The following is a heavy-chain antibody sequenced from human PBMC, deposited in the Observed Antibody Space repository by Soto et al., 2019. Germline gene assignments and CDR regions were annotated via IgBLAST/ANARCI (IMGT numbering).Heavy chain of an antibody. V-gene: IGHV1-69*12. CDR1: GGTFSSYA. J-gene: IGHJ6*02. CDR2: IIPIFGTA. D-gene: IGHD6-19*01. CDR3: ARGKEQWLVRYYYYYYGMDV. Sequence: QVQLVQSGAEVKKPGSSVKVSCKASGGTFSSYAISWVRQAPGQGLEWMGGIIPIFGTANYAQKFQGRVTSTADESTSTAYMELSRLRSEDTAVYYCARGKEQWLVRYYYYYYGMDVWGQGTTVTVSS.